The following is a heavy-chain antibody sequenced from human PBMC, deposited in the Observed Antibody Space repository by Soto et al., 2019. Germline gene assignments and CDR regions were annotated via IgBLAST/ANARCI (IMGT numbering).Heavy chain of an antibody. CDR2: MNPKSGGA. J-gene: IGHJ3*02. CDR1: GHTFTDYY. Sequence: ASVKVSCKTSGHTFTDYYTHWVRQAPGQGLEWMGWMNPKSGGAYFAQKFQGRVTLTRDTSIGTAYIEVNSLTSDDTAVYFCTRENIENSDVLYDAFDIWGQGTTVTVS. CDR3: TRENIENSDVLYDAFDI. D-gene: IGHD5-18*01. V-gene: IGHV1-2*02.